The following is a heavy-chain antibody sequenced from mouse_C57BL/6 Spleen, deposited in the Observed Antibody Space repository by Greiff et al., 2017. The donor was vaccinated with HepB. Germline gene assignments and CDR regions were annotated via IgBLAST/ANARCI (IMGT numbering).Heavy chain of an antibody. V-gene: IGHV1-50*01. Sequence: QVQLQQPGAELVKPGASVKLSCKASGYTFTSYWMQWVKQRPGQGLEWIGEIDPSDSYTNYNQKFKGKATLTVDTSSSTAYMQLSSLTSEDSAVYYCARVSGLRRGYYFDYWGQGTTLTVSS. J-gene: IGHJ2*01. CDR1: GYTFTSYW. CDR2: IDPSDSYT. D-gene: IGHD2-4*01. CDR3: ARVSGLRRGYYFDY.